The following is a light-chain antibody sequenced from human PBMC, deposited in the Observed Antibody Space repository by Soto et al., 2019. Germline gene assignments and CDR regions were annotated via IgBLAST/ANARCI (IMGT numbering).Light chain of an antibody. CDR3: KKNNNWPQP. CDR1: QSVSSN. Sequence: EIVMTQSPATLSVSPGERATLSCRASQSVSSNLAWYQQKPGQAPRLLIYGASTRATGIPARFSGSGSGTGSPPTTSSLRSENLQVYNCKKNNNWPQPFAKGTKRRSN. CDR2: GAS. V-gene: IGKV3-15*01. J-gene: IGKJ2*01.